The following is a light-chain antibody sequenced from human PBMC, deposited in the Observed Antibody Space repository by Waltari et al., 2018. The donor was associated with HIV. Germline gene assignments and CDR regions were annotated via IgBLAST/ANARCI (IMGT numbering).Light chain of an antibody. Sequence: QSALTQPPSASGSPGQSVTISCTGTSSDVGGYTYVSWNQQHPGKAPKLIIYKVSKRPSGVPDRFFGSKSGNTASLTVSGLQTEDEADYYCSSYAGTNNYVFGTGTKVTVL. CDR3: SSYAGTNNYV. CDR1: SSDVGGYTY. J-gene: IGLJ1*01. CDR2: KVS. V-gene: IGLV2-8*01.